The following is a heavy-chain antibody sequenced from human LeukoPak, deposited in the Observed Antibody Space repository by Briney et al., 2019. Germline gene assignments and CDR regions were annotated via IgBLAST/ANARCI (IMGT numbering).Heavy chain of an antibody. V-gene: IGHV1-8*01. J-gene: IGHJ6*02. CDR1: GYTFTSYD. CDR2: MNPNSGST. CDR3: ASRYYYDSSGYLYYYGMDV. D-gene: IGHD3-22*01. Sequence: ASVKVSCKASGYTFTSYDINWVRQATGQGLEWMGWMNPNSGSTGYAQKFQGRVTMTRNTSISTAYMELSSLRSEDTAVYYCASRYYYDSSGYLYYYGMDVWGQGTTVTVSS.